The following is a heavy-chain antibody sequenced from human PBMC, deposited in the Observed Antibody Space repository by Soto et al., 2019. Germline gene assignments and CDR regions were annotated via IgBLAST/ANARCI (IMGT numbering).Heavy chain of an antibody. V-gene: IGHV3-33*01. CDR3: ARDGINWGFDY. D-gene: IGHD7-27*01. J-gene: IGHJ4*02. Sequence: QVQLVESGGGVAQPGRSLRLSCTACGFTFRRNGMHWVRQAPGKGLEWVAVIWNDGSNKYYADSVKDRFTIARDNSKNTLSLQMNSLRAEDTAVYYCARDGINWGFDYWGQGTLVIVSS. CDR1: GFTFRRNG. CDR2: IWNDGSNK.